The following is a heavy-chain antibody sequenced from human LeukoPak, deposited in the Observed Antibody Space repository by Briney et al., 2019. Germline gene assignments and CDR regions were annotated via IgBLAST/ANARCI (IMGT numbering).Heavy chain of an antibody. CDR2: IYPGDSDT. Sequence: GEALQISCKGSGYSFTSYWIGWVRQMPGKGLEWMGIIYPGDSDTRYSPSFQGQVTISADKSISTAYLQWSSLKASDTAMYYCATLYRGSGSYFAPPAWGQGTMVTVSS. CDR1: GYSFTSYW. D-gene: IGHD3-10*01. J-gene: IGHJ3*01. V-gene: IGHV5-51*01. CDR3: ATLYRGSGSYFAPPA.